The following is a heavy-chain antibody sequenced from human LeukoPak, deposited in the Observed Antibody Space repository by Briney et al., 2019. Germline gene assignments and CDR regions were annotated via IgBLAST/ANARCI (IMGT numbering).Heavy chain of an antibody. Sequence: PGRSLRLSCAASGFTFSNYGMHWVRQAPGKGLEWVADLSYVGSNEYYAGSVKGRFSISRDNSKNTLYLQMNSLRVDDTAVYYCAKGRRGLGYFDYWGQGTLVTVSS. CDR1: GFTFSNYG. J-gene: IGHJ4*02. V-gene: IGHV3-30*18. CDR2: LSYVGSNE. CDR3: AKGRRGLGYFDY.